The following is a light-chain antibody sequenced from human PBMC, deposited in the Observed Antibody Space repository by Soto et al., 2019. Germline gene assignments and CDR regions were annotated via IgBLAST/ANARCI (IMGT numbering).Light chain of an antibody. V-gene: IGKV3-15*01. CDR2: GAS. Sequence: EIVMTQSPATLSVSPGERATLSCRASQSINNNVVWYQQKPGQAPRLLIYGASTRATGIPARFTGSGSGTEFTLTITSLQSEDFAVYYCHHYETFGQGTKVDIK. CDR3: HHYET. CDR1: QSINNN. J-gene: IGKJ1*01.